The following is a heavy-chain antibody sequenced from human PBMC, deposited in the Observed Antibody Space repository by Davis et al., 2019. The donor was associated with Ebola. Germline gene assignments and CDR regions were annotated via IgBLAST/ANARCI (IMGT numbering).Heavy chain of an antibody. CDR3: ARSDYFGSGRAFDS. CDR1: GGSISSSSYY. V-gene: IGHV4-39*01. J-gene: IGHJ4*02. D-gene: IGHD3-10*01. CDR2: IYYSGST. Sequence: PSETLSLTCTVSGGSISSSSYYWGWIRQPPGKGLEWIGSIYYSGSTYYNPSLKSRVTISVDTSKNQFSLKLSSVTAADTAVYYCARSDYFGSGRAFDSWGRGTPVTVSS.